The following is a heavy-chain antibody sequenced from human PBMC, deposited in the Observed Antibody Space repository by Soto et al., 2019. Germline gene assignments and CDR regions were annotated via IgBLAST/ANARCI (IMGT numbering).Heavy chain of an antibody. CDR1: GGSISSYY. V-gene: IGHV4-59*01. CDR2: IYYSGST. Sequence: SETLSLTCTVSGGSISSYYWSWIRQPPGKGLEWIGYIYYSGSTNYNPSLKSRVTISVDTSKNQFSLKLSSVTAADTAVYYCARDQVTIFGVVPTGWFDPWGQRALVTVSS. J-gene: IGHJ5*02. CDR3: ARDQVTIFGVVPTGWFDP. D-gene: IGHD3-3*01.